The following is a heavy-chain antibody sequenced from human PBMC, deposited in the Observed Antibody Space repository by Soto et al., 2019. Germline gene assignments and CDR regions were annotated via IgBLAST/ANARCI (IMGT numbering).Heavy chain of an antibody. D-gene: IGHD2-21*01. Sequence: SETLSLTCTVPGGSVNIGTYCWGWIRQPPGKGLEWIGFIHYSGSTNYNPSLKSRVTMSVDTSKNQFSLKLTSVNAADTAVYYCTRGGDAYKNGHWGQGTLVTVSS. CDR3: TRGGDAYKNGH. V-gene: IGHV4-61*01. CDR1: GGSVNIGTYC. J-gene: IGHJ4*02. CDR2: IHYSGST.